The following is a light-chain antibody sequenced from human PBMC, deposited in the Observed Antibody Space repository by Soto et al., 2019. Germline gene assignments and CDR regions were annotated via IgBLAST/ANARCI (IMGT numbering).Light chain of an antibody. CDR2: DAS. J-gene: IGKJ1*01. V-gene: IGKV3-11*01. CDR1: QSVKSY. CDR3: QQRSSWPRT. Sequence: EIVLTQSPATLSLSPGERATLSCRASQSVKSYLAWYQQKPGQAPRLLIYDASNRATGTPARFSGSGSGTDFTLTISSLEPEDFAVYYCQQRSSWPRTFGQGTKVEIK.